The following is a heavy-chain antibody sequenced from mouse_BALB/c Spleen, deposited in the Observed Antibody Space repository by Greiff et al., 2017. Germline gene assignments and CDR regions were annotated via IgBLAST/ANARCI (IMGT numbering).Heavy chain of an antibody. CDR3: AIYYYGSSYAMDY. CDR1: GYTFSSYW. D-gene: IGHD1-1*01. V-gene: IGHV1-9*01. J-gene: IGHJ4*01. Sequence: QVQLKQSGAELMKPGASVKISCKATGYTFSSYWIEWVKQRPGHGLEWIGEILPGSGSTNYNEKFKGKATFTADTSSNTAYMQLSSLTSEDSAVYYCAIYYYGSSYAMDYWGQGTSVTVSS. CDR2: ILPGSGST.